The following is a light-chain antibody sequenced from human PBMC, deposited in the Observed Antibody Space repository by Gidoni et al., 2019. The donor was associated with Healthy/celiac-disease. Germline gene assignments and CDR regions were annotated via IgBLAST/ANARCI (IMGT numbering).Light chain of an antibody. J-gene: IGKJ2*04. CDR1: QSISSY. CDR2: AAS. Sequence: DIQMTQSPSSLSASVGDRVTTTCRASQSISSYLNWYQQKPGKAPKLLIYAASSLQSGVPSRFSGSGSGTDFTLTISSLQPEDFATYYCQQSYSTPRGSFGQXTKLEIK. V-gene: IGKV1-39*01. CDR3: QQSYSTPRGS.